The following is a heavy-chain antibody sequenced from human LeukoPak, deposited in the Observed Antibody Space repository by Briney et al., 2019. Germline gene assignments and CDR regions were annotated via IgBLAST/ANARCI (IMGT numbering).Heavy chain of an antibody. Sequence: PGGSLRLSCAASGFTLSNFLMSWVRQAPGKGLEWVANIKGDGSEKYHVDSVKGRFTISRDNAKNTLYLQMNSLRAKDTAVYYCAKFPYGDYVHYWGQGTLVTVSS. CDR2: IKGDGSEK. J-gene: IGHJ4*02. CDR1: GFTLSNFL. D-gene: IGHD4-17*01. V-gene: IGHV3-7*05. CDR3: AKFPYGDYVHY.